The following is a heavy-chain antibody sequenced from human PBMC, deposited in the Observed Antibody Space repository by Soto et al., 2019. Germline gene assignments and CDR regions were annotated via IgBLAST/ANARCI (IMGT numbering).Heavy chain of an antibody. J-gene: IGHJ6*02. CDR1: GXTFXSXX. Sequence: QVQLVQSGAEVKKPXAXLXXXXXXXGXTFXSXXXXXVRXXXXQXXXXXXXXXXYDGDTHQGQTLQGRVTMTTDTSTRTAHMELRSLRSDDTAVYYCARNRIKWTYGQNNYHKYGMDVWGQGTTVTVSS. V-gene: IGHV1-18*01. CDR3: ARNRIKWTYGQNNYHKYGMDV. CDR2: XXXYDGDT. D-gene: IGHD1-26*01.